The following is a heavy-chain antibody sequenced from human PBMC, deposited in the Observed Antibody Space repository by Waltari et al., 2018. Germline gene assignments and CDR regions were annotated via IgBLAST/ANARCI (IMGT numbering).Heavy chain of an antibody. CDR1: GFTFTSSA. CDR3: ANKPWHY. J-gene: IGHJ4*02. D-gene: IGHD5-12*01. Sequence: EVQLVESGGGLVQPGGSLRPSCAASGFTFTSSAMSWVRQAPGKGLEWVSAISGGGGSTYYADSVKGRFTISRDNSNNTLYLQMNSLRAEDTAVYYCANKPWHYWGQGTLVTVSS. CDR2: ISGGGGST. V-gene: IGHV3-23*04.